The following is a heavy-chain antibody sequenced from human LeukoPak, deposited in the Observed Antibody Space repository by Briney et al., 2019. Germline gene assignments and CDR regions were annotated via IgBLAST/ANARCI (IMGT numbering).Heavy chain of an antibody. D-gene: IGHD3-10*01. CDR2: IFYSGRT. Sequence: PSETLSLTCSVSGDSVSPHYWSWIRQPPGKGLEWIGYIFYSGRTTYNPSLKSRLTMSMDTSKKQFSLRLSSVTAADTAVYFCARDLGPSRGFDYWGQGSLIIVSS. CDR1: GDSVSPHY. J-gene: IGHJ4*02. CDR3: ARDLGPSRGFDY. V-gene: IGHV4-59*02.